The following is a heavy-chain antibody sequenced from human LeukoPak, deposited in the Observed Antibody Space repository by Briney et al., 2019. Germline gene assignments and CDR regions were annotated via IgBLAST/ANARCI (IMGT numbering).Heavy chain of an antibody. CDR3: ARIMPSDYSTTP. CDR1: GASVTSYY. V-gene: IGHV4-59*02. CDR2: MFYSGTT. Sequence: SETLSLTCSVSGASVTSYYWTWIRQPPGKGLESTGYMFYSGTTNYSPSLKSRVTISMDTSKNQFSLKLTSVTAADTAVYYCARIMPSDYSTTPWGQGTLVTVSS. J-gene: IGHJ5*02. D-gene: IGHD4-11*01.